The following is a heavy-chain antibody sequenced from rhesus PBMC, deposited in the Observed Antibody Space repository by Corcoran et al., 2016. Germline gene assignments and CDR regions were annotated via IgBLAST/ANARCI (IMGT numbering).Heavy chain of an antibody. CDR1: GGSISRSY. Sequence: QLQLQESGPVLVKPSETLSLTCAVSGGSISRSYWTWNRQAPGQGLEWIGYIYGSGSSNNYNPSRKSRVTLSVDTSKNQLSLKLSSGTAADTAVYYCARDRFRGSWGLWGQGVLVTVSS. CDR2: IYGSGSSN. D-gene: IGHD6-25*01. CDR3: ARDRFRGSWGL. J-gene: IGHJ4*01. V-gene: IGHV4-169*02.